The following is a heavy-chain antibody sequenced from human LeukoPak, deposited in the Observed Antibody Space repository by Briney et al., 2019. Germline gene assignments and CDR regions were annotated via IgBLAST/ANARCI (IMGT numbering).Heavy chain of an antibody. J-gene: IGHJ4*02. CDR1: GGYISSHY. D-gene: IGHD3-22*01. Sequence: SETLSLTCTVSGGYISSHYWSWFRQTPGERPEWIAFIYYSGTTNYNPSLKGRVTISIDSSKNQFSLKLSSVTAADTAIYYCARGTGFYDSSGHYYWGYFDSWGQGTLVPVSS. V-gene: IGHV4-59*11. CDR3: ARGTGFYDSSGHYYWGYFDS. CDR2: IYYSGTT.